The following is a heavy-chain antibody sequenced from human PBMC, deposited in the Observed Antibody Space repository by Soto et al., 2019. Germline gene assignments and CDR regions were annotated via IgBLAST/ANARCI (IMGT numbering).Heavy chain of an antibody. J-gene: IGHJ4*02. V-gene: IGHV3-21*01. CDR2: ISSSSSYI. CDR3: ARDIDYYGSGSYYNVFDY. Sequence: EVQLVESGGGLVKPGGSLRLSCAASGFTFSSYSMNWVRQAPGKGLEWVSSISSSSSYIYYADSVKGRFTISRDNAKNSLYLQMNSLRAEDTAVYYCARDIDYYGSGSYYNVFDYWGQGTLVTVSS. CDR1: GFTFSSYS. D-gene: IGHD3-10*01.